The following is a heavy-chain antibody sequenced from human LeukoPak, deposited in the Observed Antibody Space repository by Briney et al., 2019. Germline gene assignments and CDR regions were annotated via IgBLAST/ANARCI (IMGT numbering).Heavy chain of an antibody. Sequence: ASVKVSCKASGGTFSSYAISWVRQAPGQGLEWMGGIIPIFGTANYAQKFQGRVTITADESTSTAYMELSSLRSEDTAVYYCARGGGYNWNLWINPWGQGTLVTVSS. CDR3: ARGGGYNWNLWINP. CDR2: IIPIFGTA. J-gene: IGHJ5*02. V-gene: IGHV1-69*13. CDR1: GGTFSSYA. D-gene: IGHD1-20*01.